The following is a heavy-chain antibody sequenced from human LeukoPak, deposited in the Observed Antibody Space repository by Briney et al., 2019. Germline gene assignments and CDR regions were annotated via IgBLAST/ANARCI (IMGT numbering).Heavy chain of an antibody. V-gene: IGHV4-34*01. D-gene: IGHD6-19*01. J-gene: IGHJ5*02. CDR1: GITFNNAW. CDR2: INHSGST. CDR3: ASFKQWLVRGWFDP. Sequence: PGGSLRLSCAASGITFNNAWMSWVRQAPGKGLEWIGEINHSGSTNYNPSLKSRVTISVDTSKNQFSLKLSSVTAADTAVYYCASFKQWLVRGWFDPWGQGTLVTVSS.